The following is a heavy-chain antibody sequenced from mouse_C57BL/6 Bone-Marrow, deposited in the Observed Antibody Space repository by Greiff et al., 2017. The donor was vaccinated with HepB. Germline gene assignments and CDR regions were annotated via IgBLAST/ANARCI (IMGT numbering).Heavy chain of an antibody. CDR2: ISSGSSTI. CDR1: GFTFSDYG. CDR3: ARGSNYGRDY. Sequence: EVQRVESGGGLVKPGGSLKLSCAASGFTFSDYGMHWVRQAPEKGLEWVAYISSGSSTIYYADTVKGRFTISRDNAKNSLFLQMTSLRSEDTAMDYCARGSNYGRDYWGQGTTLTVSS. D-gene: IGHD2-5*01. J-gene: IGHJ2*01. V-gene: IGHV5-17*01.